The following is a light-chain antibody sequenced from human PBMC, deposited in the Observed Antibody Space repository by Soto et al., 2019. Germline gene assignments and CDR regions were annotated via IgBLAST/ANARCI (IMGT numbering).Light chain of an antibody. CDR3: TSYTSSGTLV. Sequence: QSALAQPASVSGSPGQSITLSCTGTSSDVGGYHYVSWYQHRPGRVPKLIIYEVTNRASGVTNRFSASKSGNTASLTISGLLADDEADYYCTSYTSSGTLVFGGGTKLTVL. CDR2: EVT. V-gene: IGLV2-14*01. J-gene: IGLJ3*02. CDR1: SSDVGGYHY.